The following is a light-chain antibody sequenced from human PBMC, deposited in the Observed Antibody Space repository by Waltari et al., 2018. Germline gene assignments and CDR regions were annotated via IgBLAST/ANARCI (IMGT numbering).Light chain of an antibody. CDR2: EVS. V-gene: IGKV2-30*02. Sequence: DVVVTQSPLSLPVTLGQTASISCRSSQSLVHSDGHTYLNWFQQRPGQPPRRLIYEVSKRDSGVPDRFSGSGSGNDFTQISRVEAEDVGVYYCMQGIYWPPRTFGQGTKVEIK. CDR1: QSLVHSDGHTY. CDR3: MQGIYWPPRT. J-gene: IGKJ1*01.